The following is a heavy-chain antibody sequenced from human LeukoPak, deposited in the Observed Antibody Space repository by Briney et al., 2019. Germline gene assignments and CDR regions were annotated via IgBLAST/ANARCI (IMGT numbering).Heavy chain of an antibody. V-gene: IGHV4-59*11. J-gene: IGHJ3*02. Sequence: PSETLSLTCTVSGGSINSHYCSWIRQSPGKGLEWIGYVYKSGSINYNPSLKSRVTISVDTSKSQFSLKLNSVTAADTAIYYCATKVRGGFDIWGQGTMVTVSS. CDR2: VYKSGSI. CDR1: GGSINSHY. CDR3: ATKVRGGFDI. D-gene: IGHD2-15*01.